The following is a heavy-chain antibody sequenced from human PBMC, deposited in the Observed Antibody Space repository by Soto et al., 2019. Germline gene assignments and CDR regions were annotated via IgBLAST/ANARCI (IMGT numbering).Heavy chain of an antibody. CDR3: ARGSGSA. J-gene: IGHJ5*02. CDR1: GGSISSGDYY. CDR2: IYYSGST. D-gene: IGHD3-22*01. V-gene: IGHV4-30-4*01. Sequence: PSETLSLNCTVFGGSISSGDYYWSWIRQPPGKGLGWIGYIYYSGSTYYNPSLKSRVTISVDTSKNQFSLKLSSVTAADTAVYYCARGSGSAWGQGTLVTVSS.